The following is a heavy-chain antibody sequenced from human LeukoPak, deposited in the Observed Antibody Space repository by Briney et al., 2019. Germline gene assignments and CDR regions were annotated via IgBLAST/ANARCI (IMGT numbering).Heavy chain of an antibody. CDR1: GFTVSSNY. CDR3: ARDRRNGYTYYFDY. D-gene: IGHD5-24*01. V-gene: IGHV3-66*01. J-gene: IGHJ4*02. Sequence: GGSLRLSCAASGFTVSSNYMGWVRQAPGKGLEWVSVIYSGGSTYYADSVKGRFTISRDNSKNTLYLQMNSLRAEDTAVYYCARDRRNGYTYYFDYWGQGTLVTVSS. CDR2: IYSGGST.